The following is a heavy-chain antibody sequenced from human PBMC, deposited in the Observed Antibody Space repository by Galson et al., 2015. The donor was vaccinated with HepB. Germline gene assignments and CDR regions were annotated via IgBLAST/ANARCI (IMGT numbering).Heavy chain of an antibody. J-gene: IGHJ4*02. CDR2: IYYSGST. CDR1: GGSISSYY. Sequence: ETLSLTCTVSGGSISSYYWSWIRQPPGKGLEWIGYIYYSGSTNYNPSLKSRVTISVDTSKNQFSLKLSSVTAADTAVYYCARFSPPVTPYYFDYWGQGTLVTVSS. D-gene: IGHD4-17*01. CDR3: ARFSPPVTPYYFDY. V-gene: IGHV4-59*01.